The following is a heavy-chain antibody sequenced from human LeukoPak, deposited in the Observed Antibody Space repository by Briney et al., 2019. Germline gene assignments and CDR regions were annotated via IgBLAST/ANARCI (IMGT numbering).Heavy chain of an antibody. V-gene: IGHV3-21*01. CDR2: ISGESDYI. CDR3: ARDRESYCGGDCQYSFDY. Sequence: PGGSLRLSCAASGFIFSSHNMNWVRQAPGKGLEWVSSISGESDYIYYADSVKGRFTISRDNAANSLYLHVNSLRAEDTAVYYCARDRESYCGGDCQYSFDYWGQGTLVIVSS. J-gene: IGHJ4*02. D-gene: IGHD2-21*02. CDR1: GFIFSSHN.